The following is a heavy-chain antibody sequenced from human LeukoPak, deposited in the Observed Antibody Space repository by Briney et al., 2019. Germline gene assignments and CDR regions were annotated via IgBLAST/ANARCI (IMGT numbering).Heavy chain of an antibody. D-gene: IGHD4-23*01. CDR3: ARRDYGGNSEYFQH. V-gene: IGHV1-18*01. Sequence: ASVKVSCKASGYTFTSYGISGVRQAPGQGLEWMGWISAYNGNTNYAQKLQGRVTMTTDTSTSTAYMELRSLRSDDTAVYYCARRDYGGNSEYFQHWGQGTLVTVSS. J-gene: IGHJ1*01. CDR2: ISAYNGNT. CDR1: GYTFTSYG.